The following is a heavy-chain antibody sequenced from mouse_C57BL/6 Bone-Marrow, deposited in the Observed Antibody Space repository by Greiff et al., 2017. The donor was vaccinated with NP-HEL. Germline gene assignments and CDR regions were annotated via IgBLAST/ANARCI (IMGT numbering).Heavy chain of an antibody. CDR3: ARSTYYDYDVGFAY. J-gene: IGHJ3*01. Sequence: VKLQQPGAELVRPGSSVKLSCKASGYTFTSYWMHWVKQRPIQGLEWIGNIDPSDSETHYNQKFKDKATLTVDKSSSTAYMQLSSLTSEDSAVYYCARSTYYDYDVGFAYWGQGTLVTVSA. V-gene: IGHV1-52*01. D-gene: IGHD2-4*01. CDR2: IDPSDSET. CDR1: GYTFTSYW.